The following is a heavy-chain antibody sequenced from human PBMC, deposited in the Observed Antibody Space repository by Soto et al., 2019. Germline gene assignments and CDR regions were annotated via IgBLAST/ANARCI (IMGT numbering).Heavy chain of an antibody. V-gene: IGHV4-59*01. D-gene: IGHD5-18*01. J-gene: IGHJ4*02. Sequence: SSETLSLTCTVSDGSISRYYCSWIRQPPGKGLEWIGYFYYNGGTNYNPSLKSRVTISVDTSKNQFSLKLSSVTAADTAVYYCARADNNGYDYWGQGPLVTVSS. CDR3: ARADNNGYDY. CDR2: FYYNGGT. CDR1: DGSISRYY.